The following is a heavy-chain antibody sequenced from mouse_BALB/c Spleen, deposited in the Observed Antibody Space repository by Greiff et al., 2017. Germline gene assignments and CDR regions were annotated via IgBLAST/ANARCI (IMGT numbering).Heavy chain of an antibody. D-gene: IGHD1-1*01. CDR1: GYTFTSYW. J-gene: IGHJ1*01. CDR3: ARGNYGSSPDFDV. Sequence: QVQLQQPGAELVKPGASVKLSCKASGYTFTSYWMHWVKLRPGQGFEWIGEINPSNGGTNYNGKFKGKATLTADKSSSTAYMQLSSLTSVDSAVYFCARGNYGSSPDFDVWGAGTTVTVSS. V-gene: IGHV1-53*01. CDR2: INPSNGGT.